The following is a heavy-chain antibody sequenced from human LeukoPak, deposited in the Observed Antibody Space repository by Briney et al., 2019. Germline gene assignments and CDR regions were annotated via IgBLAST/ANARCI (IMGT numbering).Heavy chain of an antibody. V-gene: IGHV7-4-1*02. Sequence: ASVKVSCKASGYTFTSYAMNWVRQAPGQGLEWMGWINTNTGNPTYAQGFTGRFVFSLDTSVSTAYLQISSLKAEDTAVYYCARGYSSSWYSGTEHWGQGTLVTISS. J-gene: IGHJ1*01. CDR2: INTNTGNP. CDR3: ARGYSSSWYSGTEH. CDR1: GYTFTSYA. D-gene: IGHD6-13*01.